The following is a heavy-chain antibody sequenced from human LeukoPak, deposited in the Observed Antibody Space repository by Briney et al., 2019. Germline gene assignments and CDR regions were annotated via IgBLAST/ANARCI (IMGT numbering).Heavy chain of an antibody. Sequence: GGSLRLSCAASGFIFSNYAMHWVRQAPGKGLEWVALISSDGSKIYYADSVKGRFTISRDNSKNTLYLQMNSLRAEDTAVYYCAKEGRDGYNDHWGQGTLVTVSS. CDR3: AKEGRDGYNDH. V-gene: IGHV3-30*04. D-gene: IGHD5-24*01. CDR2: ISSDGSKI. CDR1: GFIFSNYA. J-gene: IGHJ4*02.